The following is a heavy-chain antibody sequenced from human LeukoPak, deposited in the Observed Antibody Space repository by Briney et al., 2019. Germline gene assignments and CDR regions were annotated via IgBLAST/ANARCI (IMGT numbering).Heavy chain of an antibody. Sequence: GGSLRLSCAASGFTFSSYWMSWVRQAPGKGLEWVANIKQDGSEKYYVDSVKGRFTISRDNAKNSLYLQMNSLRAEDTAVYYCARLGYYDFWSGYIPPSRYSCYYYYMDVWGKGTTVTVSS. D-gene: IGHD3-3*01. V-gene: IGHV3-7*01. CDR2: IKQDGSEK. J-gene: IGHJ6*03. CDR3: ARLGYYDFWSGYIPPSRYSCYYYYMDV. CDR1: GFTFSSYW.